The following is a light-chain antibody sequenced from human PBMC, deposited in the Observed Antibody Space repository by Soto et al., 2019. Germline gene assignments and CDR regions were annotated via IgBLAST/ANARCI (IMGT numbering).Light chain of an antibody. CDR1: QSVSNY. CDR3: QQYHNWPPLT. CDR2: GAS. V-gene: IGKV3-15*01. J-gene: IGKJ4*01. Sequence: EIVMTQSPATLSVSPGEIATLSCRASQSVSNYLAWYQQKPGQAPRLLIYGASTRATGIPDMFSGGGSETEFTLTISSLQSEDFAVYYCQQYHNWPPLTFGGGTKVEIK.